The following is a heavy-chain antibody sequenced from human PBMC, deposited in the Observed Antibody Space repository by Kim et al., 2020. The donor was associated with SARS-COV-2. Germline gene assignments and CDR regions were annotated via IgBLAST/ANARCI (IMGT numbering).Heavy chain of an antibody. V-gene: IGHV1-3*01. CDR1: GYTFTSYA. CDR2: INAGNGNT. CDR3: ARERVPTYYYDSSGYLDYYGMDV. J-gene: IGHJ6*02. Sequence: ASVKVSCKASGYTFTSYAMHWVRQAPGQRLEWMGWINAGNGNTKYSQKFQGRVTITRDTSASTAYMELSSLRSEDTAVYYCARERVPTYYYDSSGYLDYYGMDVWGQGTTVTVSS. D-gene: IGHD3-22*01.